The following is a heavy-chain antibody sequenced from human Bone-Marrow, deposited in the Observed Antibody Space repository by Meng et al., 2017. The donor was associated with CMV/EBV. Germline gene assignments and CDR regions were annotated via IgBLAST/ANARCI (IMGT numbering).Heavy chain of an antibody. Sequence: GGSLRLSCAASGFPFTSYTMNWVRQAPGRGLEWVASITDTSTFIYYKDSVKGRFTISRDNAKTSLHLQMNSLRAEDTAVYYCARTPSSLIVYPSYWGQGTLVTVSS. CDR2: ITDTSTFI. V-gene: IGHV3-21*01. D-gene: IGHD3-22*01. CDR1: GFPFTSYT. J-gene: IGHJ4*02. CDR3: ARTPSSLIVYPSY.